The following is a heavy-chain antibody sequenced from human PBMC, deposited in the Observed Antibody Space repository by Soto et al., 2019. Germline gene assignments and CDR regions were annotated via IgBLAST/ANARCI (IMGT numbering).Heavy chain of an antibody. J-gene: IGHJ4*02. Sequence: PSETLSLSCTVTGGSITSGGYYWSWLRQRPGKGLEWIGCVYHSGTSYSNPSLKGRASLSVDTSRNHFSLRLNSVTAADTAVYYCVTDYDDKGWGAYWGQGNLVTVSS. V-gene: IGHV4-31*03. CDR3: VTDYDDKGWGAY. CDR1: GGSITSGGYY. CDR2: VYHSGTS. D-gene: IGHD3-9*01.